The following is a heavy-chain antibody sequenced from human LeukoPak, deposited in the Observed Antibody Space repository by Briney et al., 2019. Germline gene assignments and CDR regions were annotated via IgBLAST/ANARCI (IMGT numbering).Heavy chain of an antibody. V-gene: IGHV4-59*01. Sequence: SETLSLTCTVSGGSISSYYWSWVRQPPGKGLERIGYIYYSGSTNYNPSLKSRVTISVDTSKNQFSLKLSSVTAADTAVYYCARDTDYYDSKYYYYGMDVWGQGTTVTVSS. J-gene: IGHJ6*02. CDR1: GGSISSYY. D-gene: IGHD3-22*01. CDR2: IYYSGST. CDR3: ARDTDYYDSKYYYYGMDV.